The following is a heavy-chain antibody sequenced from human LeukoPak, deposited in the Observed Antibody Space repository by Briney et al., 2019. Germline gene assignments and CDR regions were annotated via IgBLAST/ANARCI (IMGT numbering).Heavy chain of an antibody. V-gene: IGHV3-30*04. J-gene: IGHJ4*02. CDR3: ATESSLSN. CDR2: ISYDDGYQ. CDR1: GFNFGSYA. Sequence: GGSLRLSCVASGFNFGSYAMDWVRQAPGKGLEWVGDISYDDGYQSYAVSVRGRLTISRDNSKNMLYLQMNSLRPEDAAVYYCATESSLSNWGRGTLVTVSS.